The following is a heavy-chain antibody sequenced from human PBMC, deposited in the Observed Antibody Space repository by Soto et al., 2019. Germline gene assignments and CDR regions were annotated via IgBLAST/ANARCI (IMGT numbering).Heavy chain of an antibody. V-gene: IGHV4-31*03. D-gene: IGHD4-17*01. CDR1: GGSLNSGGYF. CDR2: VYSGDIA. Sequence: QVQLQESGPGLVRPSQTLSLTCTVSGGSLNSGGYFWSWIRQVPVKGLEWIGYVYSGDIAYYNPSLQSRVTISLDTSKKQFSLTLTSVTAADTAIYFCAREVMTSVTRGWFDPWGQGTLVTVSS. J-gene: IGHJ5*02. CDR3: AREVMTSVTRGWFDP.